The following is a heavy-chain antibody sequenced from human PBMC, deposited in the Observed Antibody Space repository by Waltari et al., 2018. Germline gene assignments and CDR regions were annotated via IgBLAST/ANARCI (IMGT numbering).Heavy chain of an antibody. CDR2: INHRGST. D-gene: IGHD3-3*01. V-gene: IGHV4-34*01. Sequence: QVQLQQWGAGLLKPSETLSLTCAVYGGSFSGYYWSWIRQPPGKGLEWIGEINHRGSTNYNPSLKSRVTISVDTSKNQFSLKLSSVTAADTAVYYCARGRRITIFVGMDVWGKGTTVTVSS. J-gene: IGHJ6*03. CDR3: ARGRRITIFVGMDV. CDR1: GGSFSGYY.